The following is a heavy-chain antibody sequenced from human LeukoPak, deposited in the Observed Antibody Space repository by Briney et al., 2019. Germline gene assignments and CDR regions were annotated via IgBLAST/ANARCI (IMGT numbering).Heavy chain of an antibody. CDR2: IYYSGST. CDR3: ARDRVKWLVYYYGMDV. D-gene: IGHD6-19*01. Sequence: PSETLSLTCTVSGGSVSSGSYYWSWIRQPPGKGLEWIGYIYYSGSTNYNPSLKSRVTISVDTSKNQFSLKLSSVTAADTAVYYCARDRVKWLVYYYGMDVWGQGTTVTVSS. V-gene: IGHV4-61*01. CDR1: GGSVSSGSYY. J-gene: IGHJ6*02.